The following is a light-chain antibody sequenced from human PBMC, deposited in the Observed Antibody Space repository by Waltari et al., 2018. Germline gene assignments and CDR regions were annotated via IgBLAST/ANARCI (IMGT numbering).Light chain of an antibody. CDR2: ATS. CDR1: QSVTSPY. J-gene: IGKJ4*01. Sequence: EIVLTQSPGTLSLSPGERATLSCRASQSVTSPYLGWYHQNPGQAPRLLIYATSRRATGIPDRFSGSGSGTDFTLTISRLEPEDFAVYYCQQYGRSVFTFGGGTKVDVK. CDR3: QQYGRSVFT. V-gene: IGKV3-20*01.